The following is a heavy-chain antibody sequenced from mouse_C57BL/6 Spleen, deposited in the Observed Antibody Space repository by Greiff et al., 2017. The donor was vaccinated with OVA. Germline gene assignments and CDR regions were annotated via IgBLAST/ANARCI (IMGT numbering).Heavy chain of an antibody. CDR1: GYTFTDYY. CDR2: IYPGSGNT. J-gene: IGHJ2*01. D-gene: IGHD1-1*01. V-gene: IGHV1-76*01. Sequence: VQLQQSGAELVRPGASVKLSCKASGYTFTDYYINWVKQRPGQGLEWIARIYPGSGNTYYNEKFKGKATLTAEKSSSTAYMQLSSLTSEDSAVYYCARNYYGSSLYECDYWGQGTPLTVAA. CDR3: ARNYYGSSLYECDY.